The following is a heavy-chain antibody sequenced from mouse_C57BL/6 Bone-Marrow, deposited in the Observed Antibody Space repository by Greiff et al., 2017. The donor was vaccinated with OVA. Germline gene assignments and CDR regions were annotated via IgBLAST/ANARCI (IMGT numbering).Heavy chain of an antibody. J-gene: IGHJ2*01. Sequence: QVQLQQSGPELVKPGASVKISCKASGYTFTDYYINWVQQRPGQGLEWIGWIFPGSGSTYYNEKFKGKATLTVDKSSSTAYMLLSSLTSEDSAVYFCARSTVVGPLFDYWGQGTTLTVSS. CDR1: GYTFTDYY. D-gene: IGHD1-1*01. V-gene: IGHV1-75*01. CDR3: ARSTVVGPLFDY. CDR2: IFPGSGST.